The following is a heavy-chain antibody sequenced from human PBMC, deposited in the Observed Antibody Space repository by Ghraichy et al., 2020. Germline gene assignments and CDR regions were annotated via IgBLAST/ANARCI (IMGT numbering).Heavy chain of an antibody. V-gene: IGHV3-11*01. D-gene: IGHD6-19*01. J-gene: IGHJ4*02. CDR1: GFTFSDYY. CDR2: ISSSGYTV. Sequence: LSLTCAASGFTFSDYYMSWIRQAPGKGLEWVSYISSSGYTVYYADSVKGRFTISRDNAKNSLYLQMNCLRAEDTAVYYCAIEAVAGNYFDYWGQGTLVTVSS. CDR3: AIEAVAGNYFDY.